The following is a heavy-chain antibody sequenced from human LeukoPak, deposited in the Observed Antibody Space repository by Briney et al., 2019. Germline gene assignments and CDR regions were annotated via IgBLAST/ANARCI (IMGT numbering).Heavy chain of an antibody. Sequence: PGGSLRLSCAASGFTFSSYWMSWVRQAPGMGLEWVANIKQDGSEKYYVDSVKGRFTISRDNAKNSLYLQMNSLRAEDAAVYYCARESGKLSIFDHWGQGTLVTVSS. CDR3: ARESGKLSIFDH. D-gene: IGHD3-3*01. CDR1: GFTFSSYW. J-gene: IGHJ4*02. CDR2: IKQDGSEK. V-gene: IGHV3-7*01.